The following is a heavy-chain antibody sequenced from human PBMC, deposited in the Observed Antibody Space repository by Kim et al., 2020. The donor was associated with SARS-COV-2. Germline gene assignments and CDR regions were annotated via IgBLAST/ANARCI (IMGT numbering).Heavy chain of an antibody. V-gene: IGHV3-53*01. Sequence: GGSLRLSCAASGFTVSSYYMSWVRQAPGKGLEWVSAIYSSGSTYYADYVKGRFTISSDNPKNTLYIQMNSLRAEETVAYYCARDPATIYATYYVKDCWD. CDR3: ARDPATIYATYYVKDC. CDR1: GFTVSSYY. D-gene: IGHD3-9*01. CDR2: IYSSGST. J-gene: IGHJ6*02.